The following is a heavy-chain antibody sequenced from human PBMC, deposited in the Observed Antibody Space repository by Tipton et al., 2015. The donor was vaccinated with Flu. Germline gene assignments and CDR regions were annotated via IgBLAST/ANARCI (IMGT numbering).Heavy chain of an antibody. J-gene: IGHJ5*02. CDR3: VRRDYSNYVSDPKNWFDP. V-gene: IGHV4-38-2*02. D-gene: IGHD4-11*01. CDR2: VHHAGST. Sequence: TLSLTCTVSGNSIRSANYYWGWIRQPPGKGLEWIGNVHHAGSTYYNPSLKSRVTMSVDASKNHFSLKLNSVTAADTAVYFCVRRDYSNYVSDPKNWFDPWGPGTLVTVSS. CDR1: GNSIRSANYY.